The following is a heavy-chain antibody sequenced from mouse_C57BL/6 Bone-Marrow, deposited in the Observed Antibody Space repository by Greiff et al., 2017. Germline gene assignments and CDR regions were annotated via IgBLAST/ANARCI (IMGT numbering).Heavy chain of an antibody. D-gene: IGHD2-4*01. Sequence: EVMLVESGGDLVKPGGSLKLPCAASGFTFSSYGMSWVRQTPDKRLEWVATISSGGSYTYYPASVKGRFTISRDNAKNTLYLQMSSLKSGDTAMYYCASHYDYDLYYAMDYWGQGTSVTVSS. CDR3: ASHYDYDLYYAMDY. J-gene: IGHJ4*01. CDR1: GFTFSSYG. V-gene: IGHV5-6*02. CDR2: ISSGGSYT.